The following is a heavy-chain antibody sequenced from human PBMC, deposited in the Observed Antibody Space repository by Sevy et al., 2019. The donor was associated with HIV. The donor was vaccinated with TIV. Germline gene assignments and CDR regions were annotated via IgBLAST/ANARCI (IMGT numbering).Heavy chain of an antibody. J-gene: IGHJ6*02. D-gene: IGHD2-2*01. CDR2: ISRSGGSP. CDR3: AKVDVVVPVADYGLDV. Sequence: GGSLRLSCAAPGFTFSNYAMSRVPQAPGKGLEWVSSISRSGGSPYYADSVKGRFTISRDNSKNTLYLQMNSLRAEDTAVYYCAKVDVVVPVADYGLDVWGQGTTVTVSS. CDR1: GFTFSNYA. V-gene: IGHV3-23*01.